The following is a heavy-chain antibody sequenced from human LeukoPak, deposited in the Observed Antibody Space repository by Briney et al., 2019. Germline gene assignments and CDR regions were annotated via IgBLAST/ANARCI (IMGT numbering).Heavy chain of an antibody. J-gene: IGHJ5*02. CDR2: IIPIFGTA. Sequence: SVKVSCKASGGTFSSYAISWVRQAPGQGLEWVGGIIPIFGTANYAQKFQGRVTITTDESTSTAYMELSSLRSEDTAVYYCARGGAEQQLVLSWFDPWGQGTLVTVSS. CDR1: GGTFSSYA. D-gene: IGHD6-13*01. V-gene: IGHV1-69*05. CDR3: ARGGAEQQLVLSWFDP.